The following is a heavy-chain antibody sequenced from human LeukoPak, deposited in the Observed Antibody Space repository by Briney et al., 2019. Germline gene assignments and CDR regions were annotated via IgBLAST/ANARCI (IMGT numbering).Heavy chain of an antibody. D-gene: IGHD2-21*02. CDR1: GFTFSSDW. Sequence: GGSLRLSCAASGFTFSSDWMSWVRQAPGKGLEWVANIKQDGSEKYYVDSVKGGFTISRDNAKNSLYLQMNSLRAEDTAVYYCASGCGGDCYGPYYYYYYMDVWGKGTTVTISS. J-gene: IGHJ6*03. V-gene: IGHV3-7*03. CDR3: ASGCGGDCYGPYYYYYYMDV. CDR2: IKQDGSEK.